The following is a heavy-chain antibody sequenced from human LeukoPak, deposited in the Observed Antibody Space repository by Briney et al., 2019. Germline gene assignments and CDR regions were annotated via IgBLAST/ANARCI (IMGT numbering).Heavy chain of an antibody. CDR3: AREDEYRNYDRFDP. D-gene: IGHD4-11*01. CDR1: GGSISSYY. Sequence: PSETLSLTCTVSGGSISSYYWSWIRRPAGKGLEWIGRIYTSGSTNYNPSLKSRVTMSVDTSKNQFSLKLSSVTAADTAVYYCAREDEYRNYDRFDPWGQGTLVTVSS. J-gene: IGHJ5*02. V-gene: IGHV4-4*07. CDR2: IYTSGST.